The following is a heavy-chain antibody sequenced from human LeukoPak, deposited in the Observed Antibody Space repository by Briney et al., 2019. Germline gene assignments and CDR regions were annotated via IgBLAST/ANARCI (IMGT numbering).Heavy chain of an antibody. Sequence: ASVKVSCKPSGYTFTNYDIYWVRQAPGQGLECMGWISGYNGDTKYAQVLQGRFTVTTDTSTRTVYMELRSLTSDDTAVYYCARAGYCGDGGCRGGGAFDVWGQGTMVTVSS. V-gene: IGHV1-18*01. CDR3: ARAGYCGDGGCRGGGAFDV. J-gene: IGHJ3*01. CDR2: ISGYNGDT. D-gene: IGHD2-15*01. CDR1: GYTFTNYD.